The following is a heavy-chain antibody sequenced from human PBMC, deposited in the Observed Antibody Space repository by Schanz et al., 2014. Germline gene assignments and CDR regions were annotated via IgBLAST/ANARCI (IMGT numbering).Heavy chain of an antibody. J-gene: IGHJ5*01. Sequence: QVQLVQSGGEVKTPGASVKVSCKASGGTFSSDTFSWVRQAPGQGLEWMGRIVPIAGITNYAQRFQGRVTITADKSSDTAYMELSSLRSEDTAVYYCAREVGLYDRGWFDSWGQGTLVTVSS. CDR3: AREVGLYDRGWFDS. D-gene: IGHD3-22*01. CDR1: GGTFSSDT. CDR2: IVPIAGIT. V-gene: IGHV1-69*04.